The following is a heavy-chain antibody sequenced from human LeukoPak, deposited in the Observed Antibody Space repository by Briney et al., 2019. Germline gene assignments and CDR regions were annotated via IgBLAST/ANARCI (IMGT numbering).Heavy chain of an antibody. CDR1: GFTFSSYW. CDR2: IKQDGSEK. CDR3: AKYDEAAAGELDY. V-gene: IGHV3-7*03. Sequence: GGSLRLSCAASGFTFSSYWMSWVRQAPGKGLEWVANIKQDGSEKYYVDSVKGRFTISRDNAKNSLYLQMNSLRAEDTAVYYCAKYDEAAAGELDYWGQGTLVTVSS. D-gene: IGHD6-13*01. J-gene: IGHJ4*02.